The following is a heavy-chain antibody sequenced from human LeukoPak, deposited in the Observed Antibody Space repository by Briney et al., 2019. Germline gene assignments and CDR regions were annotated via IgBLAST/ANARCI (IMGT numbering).Heavy chain of an antibody. CDR2: ISGSGYNT. V-gene: IGHV3-23*01. CDR3: ARATSDAFDI. D-gene: IGHD5-24*01. CDR1: GFIFSSYA. J-gene: IGHJ3*02. Sequence: GGSLRLSCAASGFIFSSYAMSWVRQAPGKGLEWVSSISGSGYNTFYADSVKGRFTISRDNSKNTLYLQMNSLRAEDTAVYYCARATSDAFDIWGQGTMVTVSS.